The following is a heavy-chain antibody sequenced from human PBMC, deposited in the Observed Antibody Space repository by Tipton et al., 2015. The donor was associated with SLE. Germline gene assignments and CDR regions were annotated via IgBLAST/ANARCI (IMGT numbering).Heavy chain of an antibody. V-gene: IGHV4-59*10. Sequence: TLSLTCAVYGGSFSSYYWSWIRQPAGKGLEWIGRISSTGITNYNPSLKSRVTISVDASKNQFSLKLNSVTAADTAVYYCARAKSWLPLDFWGLGTLVAVSS. J-gene: IGHJ4*02. D-gene: IGHD5-24*01. CDR3: ARAKSWLPLDF. CDR2: ISSTGIT. CDR1: GGSFSSYY.